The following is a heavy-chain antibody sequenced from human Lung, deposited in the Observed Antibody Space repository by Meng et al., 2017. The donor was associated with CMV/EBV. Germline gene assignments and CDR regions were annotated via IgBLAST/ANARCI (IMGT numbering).Heavy chain of an antibody. CDR3: ARISMIRGIIITGWLDP. CDR2: VNSYTGDT. D-gene: IGHD3-10*01. V-gene: IGHV1-18*04. CDR1: GYSFNSYI. Sequence: ASVKVSCKAYGYSFNSYIISWVRQAPGQGLEWMGWVNSYTGDTDYAQQFQERITMTTDTSTTTVYMELRSLRTDDTAAYYCARISMIRGIIITGWLDPWGQGXLVTVSS. J-gene: IGHJ5*02.